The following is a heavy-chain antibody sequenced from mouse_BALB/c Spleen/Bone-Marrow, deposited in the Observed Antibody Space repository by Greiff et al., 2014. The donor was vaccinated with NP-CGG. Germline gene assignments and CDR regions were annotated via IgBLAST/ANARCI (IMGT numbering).Heavy chain of an antibody. CDR3: ARYGGRSYDGFAY. CDR2: INPSTGYT. J-gene: IGHJ3*01. V-gene: IGHV1-7*01. D-gene: IGHD2-12*01. Sequence: QVQLQQSGAELAKPGASVKMSCKASGYTFTIYWMHWVKQRPGQGLEWIGYINPSTGYTEYNQKFKDKATLTADKSSSTAYMQLSSLTSEDSAVHYCARYGGRSYDGFAYWGQGTLVTVSA. CDR1: GYTFTIYW.